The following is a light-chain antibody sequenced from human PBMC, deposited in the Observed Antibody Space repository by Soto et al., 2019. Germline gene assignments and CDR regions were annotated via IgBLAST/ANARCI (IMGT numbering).Light chain of an antibody. CDR2: DAS. CDR1: HDITSY. CDR3: QKCDYLPV. J-gene: IGKJ3*01. V-gene: IGKV1-33*01. Sequence: DVQMTQSPSSLSASVGDRVTITCQASHDITSYLNWYQHKPGKAPKLLIYDASILEAGVPSRCSGSGSGTDFTITISSLQPEDVATYYCQKCDYLPVFGPGTTVDFK.